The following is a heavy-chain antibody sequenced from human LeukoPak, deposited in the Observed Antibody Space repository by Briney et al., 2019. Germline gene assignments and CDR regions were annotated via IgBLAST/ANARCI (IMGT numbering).Heavy chain of an antibody. Sequence: SEALSLTCTVSGGSISSSSYYWGWIRQPPGKGLEWIGSIYYSGSTYYNPSLKSRVTISVDTSKNQFSLKLSSVTAADTAVYYCARDLSLMAGAFDIWGQGTMVTVSS. CDR1: GGSISSSSYY. J-gene: IGHJ3*02. CDR3: ARDLSLMAGAFDI. CDR2: IYYSGST. D-gene: IGHD6-19*01. V-gene: IGHV4-39*07.